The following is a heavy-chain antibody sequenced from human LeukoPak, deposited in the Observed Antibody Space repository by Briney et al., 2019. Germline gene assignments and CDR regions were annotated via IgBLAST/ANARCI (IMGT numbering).Heavy chain of an antibody. V-gene: IGHV4-39*07. CDR3: ARGGYCTGGVCYVMGFDY. D-gene: IGHD2-8*02. Sequence: PSETLSLTCTVSGGSISSSSYYWGWIRQPPGKGLEWIGSIYYSGSTYYNPSLKSRVTISVDTSKNQFSLKLSSATAADTAVYYCARGGYCTGGVCYVMGFDYWGQGTLVTVSS. CDR2: IYYSGST. CDR1: GGSISSSSYY. J-gene: IGHJ4*02.